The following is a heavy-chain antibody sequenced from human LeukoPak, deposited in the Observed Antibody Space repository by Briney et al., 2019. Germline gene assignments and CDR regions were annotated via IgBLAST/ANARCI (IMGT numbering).Heavy chain of an antibody. D-gene: IGHD4-17*01. CDR1: GGSISSYY. Sequence: SETLSLTCTVSGGSISSYYWSWIRQTPGKGLEWIGYFSNSGNTNYNPSLKSRVTISRDTSKNQFSLKLSSVTAADTAVYYCARGHFLPTVTTLGIWFDPWGQGTLVTVSS. J-gene: IGHJ5*02. CDR2: FSNSGNT. V-gene: IGHV4-59*12. CDR3: ARGHFLPTVTTLGIWFDP.